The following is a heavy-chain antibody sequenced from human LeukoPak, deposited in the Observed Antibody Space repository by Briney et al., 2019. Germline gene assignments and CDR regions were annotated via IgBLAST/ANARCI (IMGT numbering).Heavy chain of an antibody. CDR3: ARANSHRVEEAFDI. J-gene: IGHJ3*02. Sequence: SVKVSCKASGGTFSNYAISWVRQAPGQGLERMGGIIPIFGTANYAQKFQGRVTITADESTSTAYMELSSLRSEDTAVYYCARANSHRVEEAFDIWGQGTMVTVSS. CDR1: GGTFSNYA. D-gene: IGHD4-23*01. CDR2: IIPIFGTA. V-gene: IGHV1-69*13.